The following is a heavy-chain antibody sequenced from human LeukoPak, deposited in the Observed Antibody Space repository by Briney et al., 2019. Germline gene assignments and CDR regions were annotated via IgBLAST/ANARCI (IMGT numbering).Heavy chain of an antibody. J-gene: IGHJ4*02. CDR3: AKEGGHYYDSSGYSRHFDY. CDR2: ISYDGSNK. Sequence: GGSLRLSCAASGFTFSSYGMHWVRQAPGKGLEWVAVISYDGSNKYYADSVKGRFTISRDNSKNTLYLQMNSLRAEDTVVYYCAKEGGHYYDSSGYSRHFDYWGQGTLVTVSS. D-gene: IGHD3-22*01. V-gene: IGHV3-30*18. CDR1: GFTFSSYG.